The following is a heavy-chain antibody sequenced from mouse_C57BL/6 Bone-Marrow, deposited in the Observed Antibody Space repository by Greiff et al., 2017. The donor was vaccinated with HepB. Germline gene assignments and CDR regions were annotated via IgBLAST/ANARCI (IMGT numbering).Heavy chain of an antibody. J-gene: IGHJ2*01. CDR2: IDPSDSYT. CDR1: GYTFTSYW. CDR3: ARRAYYSNYVVYFDC. D-gene: IGHD2-5*01. Sequence: QVQLQQSGAELVMPGASVKLSCKASGYTFTSYWMHWVKQRPGQGLEWIGEIDPSDSYTNYKQKFKGKSTLTVDKSSSTAYMQLSSLTSEDSAVYDCARRAYYSNYVVYFDCWGQGTTLTVSS. V-gene: IGHV1-69*01.